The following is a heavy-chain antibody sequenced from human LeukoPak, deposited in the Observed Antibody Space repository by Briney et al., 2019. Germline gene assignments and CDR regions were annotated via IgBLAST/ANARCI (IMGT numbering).Heavy chain of an antibody. CDR3: ARGEWFGELFVAYFDY. J-gene: IGHJ4*02. Sequence: LSGGSLRLSCAASGFTFSSYGMHWVRQAPGKGLEWVAVISYDGSNKYYADSVKGRFTISRDNSKNTLYLQMNSLRAEDTAVYYCARGEWFGELFVAYFDYWGQGTLVTVSS. V-gene: IGHV3-30*03. CDR2: ISYDGSNK. CDR1: GFTFSSYG. D-gene: IGHD3-10*01.